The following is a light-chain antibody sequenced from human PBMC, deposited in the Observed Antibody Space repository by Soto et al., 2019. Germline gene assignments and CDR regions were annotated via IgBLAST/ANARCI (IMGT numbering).Light chain of an antibody. Sequence: LTQSPATLSLSPGESATLSCRASLNVNSYLAWYQQKPGQAPRLLIYDASNRAAGIPARFSGSGSGTDFTLTISSLEPEDFAIYYCQQSQYWPPITFGQGTRLEIK. CDR1: LNVNSY. CDR3: QQSQYWPPIT. J-gene: IGKJ5*01. V-gene: IGKV3-11*01. CDR2: DAS.